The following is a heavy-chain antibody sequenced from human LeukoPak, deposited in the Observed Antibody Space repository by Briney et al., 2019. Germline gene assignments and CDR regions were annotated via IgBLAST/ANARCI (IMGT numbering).Heavy chain of an antibody. CDR3: ARHSTVNTPLSWFDP. J-gene: IGHJ5*02. D-gene: IGHD4-11*01. CDR1: GGSISSYY. Sequence: PSETLSLTCTVSGGSISSYYWSWIRQPPGKGLEWIGYIYYSGSTNYNPSLKSRVTISVDTSKNQFSLKLSSVTAADTAIYSCARHSTVNTPLSWFDPWGQGMLVTVSS. CDR2: IYYSGST. V-gene: IGHV4-59*08.